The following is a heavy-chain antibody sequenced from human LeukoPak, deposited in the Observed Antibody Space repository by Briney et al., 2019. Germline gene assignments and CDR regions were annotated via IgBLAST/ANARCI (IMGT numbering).Heavy chain of an antibody. CDR1: GFTFSSYS. V-gene: IGHV3-21*01. CDR3: ARVEYSSSWYYFDY. J-gene: IGHJ4*02. CDR2: ISSSSSCI. D-gene: IGHD6-13*01. Sequence: GGSLRLSCAASGFTFSSYSMNWVRQAPGKGLEWVSSISSSSSCIYYADSVKGRFTISRDNAKNSLYLQMNSLRAEDTAVYYCARVEYSSSWYYFDYWGQGTLVTVSS.